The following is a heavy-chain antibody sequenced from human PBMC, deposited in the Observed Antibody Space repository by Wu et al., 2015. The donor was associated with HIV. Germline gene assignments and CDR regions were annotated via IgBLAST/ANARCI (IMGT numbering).Heavy chain of an antibody. CDR2: INPKNGGT. D-gene: IGHD2/OR15-2a*01. CDR1: GYTFTDYY. J-gene: IGHJ4*01. Sequence: QVQLVQSGAEVKKPGASVKVSCKTSGYTFTDYYIHWMRQVAGQGPEWMGWINPKNGGTNYAQSFQGRLTMNQRHVHKSSVYMDWKKLGHLEDTAMYFFCARESHKWTAPALPRNFDSWGQGKHWSPS. V-gene: IGHV1-2*02. CDR3: CARESHKWTAPALPRNFDS.